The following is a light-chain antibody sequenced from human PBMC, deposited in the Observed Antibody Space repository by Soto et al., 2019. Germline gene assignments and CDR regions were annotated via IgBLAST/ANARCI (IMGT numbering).Light chain of an antibody. Sequence: EIVMTQSPATLSVSPGERATLSCRASQSVSSNLAWYQQKPGQAPRLLIYGASTRATGIPARFSGSGSGTEFTLTISSLQSEDFAVYYCQQSYSSPLTFGQGTKVDIK. CDR1: QSVSSN. V-gene: IGKV3-15*01. CDR2: GAS. J-gene: IGKJ1*01. CDR3: QQSYSSPLT.